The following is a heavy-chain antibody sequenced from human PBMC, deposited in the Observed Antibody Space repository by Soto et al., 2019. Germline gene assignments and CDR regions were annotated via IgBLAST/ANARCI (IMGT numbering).Heavy chain of an antibody. J-gene: IGHJ4*02. Sequence: QVQLVQSGAEVKKPGASVKVSCKASGYTFTSYDINWVRQATGQGLEWMGWTNPNSGNTGYAQKFKGRVTMTTNTSISTAYMELSSLRSEDTAVYYCAIERVYGGLPDYWGQGTLDIVSS. D-gene: IGHD4-17*01. CDR1: GYTFTSYD. CDR2: TNPNSGNT. CDR3: AIERVYGGLPDY. V-gene: IGHV1-8*01.